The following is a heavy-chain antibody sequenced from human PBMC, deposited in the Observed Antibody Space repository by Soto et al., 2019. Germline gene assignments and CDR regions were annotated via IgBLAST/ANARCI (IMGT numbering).Heavy chain of an antibody. CDR1: GGTFSSYA. V-gene: IGHV1-69*05. Sequence: SVKVSCKASGGTFSSYAISWVRQAPGQGLEWMGGIIPIFGTANYAQKLQGRVTMTTDTSTSTAYMELRSLRSDDTAVYYCAREPGSGHDHWFDPWGQGTLVTVSS. CDR3: AREPGSGHDHWFDP. CDR2: IIPIFGTA. D-gene: IGHD6-19*01. J-gene: IGHJ5*02.